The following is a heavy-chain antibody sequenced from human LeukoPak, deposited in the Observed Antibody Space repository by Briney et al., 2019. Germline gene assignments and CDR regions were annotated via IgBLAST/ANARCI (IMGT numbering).Heavy chain of an antibody. CDR2: ISGSGGST. CDR1: GFPFSSYA. V-gene: IGHV3-23*01. Sequence: GGSLRLSCAASGFPFSSYAMSWVRQAPGKGLEWVSAISGSGGSTYYADSVKGRFTISRDNSKNTLYLQMNSLRAEDTAVYYCARLVMVRAIGYWGQGTLVTVSS. D-gene: IGHD3-10*01. J-gene: IGHJ4*02. CDR3: ARLVMVRAIGY.